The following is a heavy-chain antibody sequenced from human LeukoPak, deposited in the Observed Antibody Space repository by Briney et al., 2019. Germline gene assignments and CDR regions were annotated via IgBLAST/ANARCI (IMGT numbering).Heavy chain of an antibody. CDR2: IYSGGST. CDR1: GFTVSSNY. J-gene: IGHJ4*02. D-gene: IGHD6-13*01. Sequence: GGSLRLSCAASGFTVSSNYMSWVRQAPGKGLEWVSVIYSGGSTYYADSVKGRFTISRDNSKNTLYLQMNSLRAEDTAVYYCAKRIDSSSWGADYWGQGTLVTVSS. V-gene: IGHV3-53*01. CDR3: AKRIDSSSWGADY.